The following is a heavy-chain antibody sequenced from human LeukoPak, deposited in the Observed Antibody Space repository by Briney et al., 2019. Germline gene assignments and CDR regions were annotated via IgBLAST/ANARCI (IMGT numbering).Heavy chain of an antibody. CDR3: ASQGYSYGY. J-gene: IGHJ4*02. D-gene: IGHD5-18*01. V-gene: IGHV3-74*01. Sequence: SLXXSXAASGFTFSSYWMHWVRHAPGKGLVWVSRINSDGSSTSYADSVKGRFTISRDNAKNTLYLQMNSLRAEDTAVYYCASQGYSYGYWGQGTLVTVSS. CDR2: INSDGSST. CDR1: GFTFSSYW.